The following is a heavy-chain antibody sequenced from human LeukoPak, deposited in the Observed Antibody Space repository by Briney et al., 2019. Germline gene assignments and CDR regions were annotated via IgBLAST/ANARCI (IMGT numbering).Heavy chain of an antibody. J-gene: IGHJ5*02. D-gene: IGHD6-6*01. CDR3: AKDRIASPPQGRFDP. CDR2: ISGSGDST. Sequence: GGSLRLSCAASGFTFSSYAMSWVRQAPGKGLEWVSAISGSGDSTYYADSVKGRFTISRDNSQNTLYLQMNSLGAEDTAIYYCAKDRIASPPQGRFDPWGQGTLVTVSS. V-gene: IGHV3-23*01. CDR1: GFTFSSYA.